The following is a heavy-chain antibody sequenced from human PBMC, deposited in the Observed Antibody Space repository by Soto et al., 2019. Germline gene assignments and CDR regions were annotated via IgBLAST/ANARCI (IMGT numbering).Heavy chain of an antibody. CDR1: ACSVGNRFDY. V-gene: IGHV4-61*01. D-gene: IGHD1-26*01. J-gene: IGHJ3*02. CDR2: IYDSVTT. Sequence: SVTLSLTSAVSACSVGNRFDYYHWIRQPPGKGLEWIGYIYDSVTTNYNSSLESRLTISVDTSKNLFSLRLSSVTVADTAVYYSAGADSGNYYHGFQMWGQGKMV. CDR3: AGADSGNYYHGFQM.